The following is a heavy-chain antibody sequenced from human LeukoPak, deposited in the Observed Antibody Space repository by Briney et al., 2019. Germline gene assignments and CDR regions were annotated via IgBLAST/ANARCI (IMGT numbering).Heavy chain of an antibody. V-gene: IGHV4-59*08. CDR1: GGSISSYY. D-gene: IGHD3-10*01. J-gene: IGHJ6*02. CDR2: IYYRGST. CDR3: ARQRYYYGSGRSYYYGMDV. Sequence: SETLSLTCTVSGGSISSYYWSWIRQPPGKGLEWIGYIYYRGSTNYNPSLKSRVTISVDTSKNQFSLKLSSVTAADTAVYYCARQRYYYGSGRSYYYGMDVWGQGTTVTVSS.